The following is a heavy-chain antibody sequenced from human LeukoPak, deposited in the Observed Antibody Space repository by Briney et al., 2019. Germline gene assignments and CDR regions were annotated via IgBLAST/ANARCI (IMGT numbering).Heavy chain of an antibody. D-gene: IGHD2-2*01. V-gene: IGHV1-69*05. CDR1: GGTFSINA. CDR2: IIPMSETP. Sequence: ASVKVSCKASGGTFSINAITWVRQAPGQGLEWMGGIIPMSETPKYTQKFQGRVTITTDESTNTAYMELSSLRSEDTAVYYCARDKNSGECVSNSCYGVWPLDIRGQGTMVTVSS. J-gene: IGHJ3*02. CDR3: ARDKNSGECVSNSCYGVWPLDI.